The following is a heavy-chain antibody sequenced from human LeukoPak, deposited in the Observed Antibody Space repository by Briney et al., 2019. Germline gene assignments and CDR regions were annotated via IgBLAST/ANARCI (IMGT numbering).Heavy chain of an antibody. J-gene: IGHJ6*03. CDR3: AKDGPVQGGNYYYYMDV. D-gene: IGHD1-26*01. CDR1: GFTFSDYY. V-gene: IGHV3-11*01. Sequence: PGGSLRLSCAASGFTFSDYYMSWIRQAPGKALEWVSYVSSGSSTIYYADSVKGRFTVSRDNGKRSLYLHMNSLRAEDTALYYCAKDGPVQGGNYYYYMDVWGKGTTVTVSS. CDR2: VSSGSSTI.